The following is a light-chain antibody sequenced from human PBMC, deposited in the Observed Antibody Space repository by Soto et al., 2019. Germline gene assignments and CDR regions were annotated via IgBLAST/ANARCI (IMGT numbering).Light chain of an antibody. V-gene: IGLV1-51*01. J-gene: IGLJ2*01. Sequence: QSVLTQPPSVSAAPGQKVTISCSGSSSNIGNNYVSWYQQLPGTAPKLLIYDVGKRPSRVSNRFSGSKSGNTASLTISGLQAEDEADYYCSSYSSSSNTLFGGGTKLTVL. CDR2: DVG. CDR1: SSNIGNNY. CDR3: SSYSSSSNTL.